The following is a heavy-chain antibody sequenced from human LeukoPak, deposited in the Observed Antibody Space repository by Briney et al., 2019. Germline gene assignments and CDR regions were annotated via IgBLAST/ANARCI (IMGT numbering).Heavy chain of an antibody. CDR2: ISGSGGST. V-gene: IGHV3-23*01. D-gene: IGHD6-13*01. CDR3: AKVDSPFYSSSWQWHDAFDI. Sequence: ETLSLTCTVSGGSISSYYWSWVRQAPGKGLEWVSAISGSGGSTYYADSVKGRFTISRDNSKNTLYLQMNSLRAEDTAVYYCAKVDSPFYSSSWQWHDAFDIWGQGTMVTVSS. CDR1: GGSISSYY. J-gene: IGHJ3*02.